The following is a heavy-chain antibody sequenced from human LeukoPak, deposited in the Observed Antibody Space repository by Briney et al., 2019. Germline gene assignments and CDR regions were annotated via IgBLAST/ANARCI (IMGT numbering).Heavy chain of an antibody. Sequence: GGSLRLSCAASGFTFSSYSMSWVRQAPGKWLEWVSAISGSGGSTYYADSVKGRFTISRDNSKNTLYLQMNSLRVEDTAVYYCAAVLRSSALDYWGQGTLVTVSS. CDR3: AAVLRSSALDY. CDR2: ISGSGGST. J-gene: IGHJ4*02. D-gene: IGHD6-19*01. CDR1: GFTFSSYS. V-gene: IGHV3-23*01.